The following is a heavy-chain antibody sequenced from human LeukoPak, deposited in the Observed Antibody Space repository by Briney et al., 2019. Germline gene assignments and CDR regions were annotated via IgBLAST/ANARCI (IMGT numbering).Heavy chain of an antibody. V-gene: IGHV4-38-2*02. Sequence: PSETLSLTCSVSGYSISSGYYWGWIRQPPGKGLEWIGSIYHSGNAYYNPSLKSRVTISVDTSKNQFSLILNSVTAADTAMYYCARDRYGDFEDYWGQGTLVTVSS. CDR1: GYSISSGYY. D-gene: IGHD4-17*01. J-gene: IGHJ4*02. CDR2: IYHSGNA. CDR3: ARDRYGDFEDY.